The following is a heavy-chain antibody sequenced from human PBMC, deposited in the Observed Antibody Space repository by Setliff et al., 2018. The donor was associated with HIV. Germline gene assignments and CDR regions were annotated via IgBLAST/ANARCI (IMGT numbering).Heavy chain of an antibody. CDR1: GYTFTSYD. Sequence: SVKVSCKASGYTFTSYDINWVRQAPGQGLEWMGGIIPILGIANYAQEFKGRVTITADKSTSTVYMELRSLRSEDTAVYYCARDHDSSAYTYFDYWGQGTLVTVSS. CDR3: ARDHDSSAYTYFDY. V-gene: IGHV1-69*10. J-gene: IGHJ4*02. D-gene: IGHD3-22*01. CDR2: IIPILGIA.